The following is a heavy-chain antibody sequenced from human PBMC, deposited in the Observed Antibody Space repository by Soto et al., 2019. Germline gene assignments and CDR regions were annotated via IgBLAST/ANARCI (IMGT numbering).Heavy chain of an antibody. CDR2: INHRGIS. CDR3: ARGGGNGIDY. Sequence: QVQLQQWGAGLLKPSETLSLTCAVYGGSFSGHNWSWIRQPPGKGLEWMGEINHRGISNYSPSLKSRVTISIETSKNQFSLKLSSVTAADTAVYYCARGGGNGIDYWGQGTLVTVSS. V-gene: IGHV4-34*01. CDR1: GGSFSGHN. J-gene: IGHJ4*02. D-gene: IGHD2-15*01.